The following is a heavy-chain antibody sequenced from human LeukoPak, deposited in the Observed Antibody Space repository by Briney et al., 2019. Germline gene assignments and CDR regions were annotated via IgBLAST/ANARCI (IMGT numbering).Heavy chain of an antibody. D-gene: IGHD3-10*01. Sequence: GGSLRLSCAASGFTFSSYWMSWVRQAPGKGLEWVANIKQDGSEKYYVDSVKGRFTISRDNAKNSLYLQMNSLRAEDTAVYYCARGGGSGSWGRNAFDIWGQGTMVTVSS. V-gene: IGHV3-7*01. J-gene: IGHJ3*02. CDR2: IKQDGSEK. CDR1: GFTFSSYW. CDR3: ARGGGSGSWGRNAFDI.